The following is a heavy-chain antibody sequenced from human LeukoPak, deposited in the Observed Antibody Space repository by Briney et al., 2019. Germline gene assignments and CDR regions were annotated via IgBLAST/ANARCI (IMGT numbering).Heavy chain of an antibody. Sequence: SETLSLACTVSGGSISTYYWSWIRQPPGKGLEWIGYIFYSGSTNYNPSLKSRVTISVDTSKNQFSLNLSSVTAADTAVYYCARGNSYYDSSDYFPWESFQHWGQGTLVTVSS. D-gene: IGHD3-22*01. CDR2: IFYSGST. J-gene: IGHJ1*01. V-gene: IGHV4-59*01. CDR3: ARGNSYYDSSDYFPWESFQH. CDR1: GGSISTYY.